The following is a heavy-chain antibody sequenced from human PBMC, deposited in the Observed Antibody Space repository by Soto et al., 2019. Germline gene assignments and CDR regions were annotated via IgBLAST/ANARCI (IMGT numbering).Heavy chain of an antibody. D-gene: IGHD6-13*01. J-gene: IGHJ4*02. Sequence: EVQLVQSGAEVKKPGESLRISCKGSGYSFTSHWISWVRQMPGKGLEWMGRIDPSDSYTNYSPSFQGHVTISADKSISTAYLQWSSLKASDTAMYYCARHPVFAAAQPYLDYWGQGTLVTVSS. V-gene: IGHV5-10-1*01. CDR2: IDPSDSYT. CDR3: ARHPVFAAAQPYLDY. CDR1: GYSFTSHW.